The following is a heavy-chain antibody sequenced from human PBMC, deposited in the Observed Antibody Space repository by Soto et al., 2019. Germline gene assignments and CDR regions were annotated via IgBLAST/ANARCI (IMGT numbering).Heavy chain of an antibody. CDR2: VYYTGST. CDR3: ARTVLGPDLLAESFVDYYYYMAV. CDR1: GGSISNFY. Sequence: SETLSLTCTVSGGSISNFYWSWIRQPPGKGLEWIGYVYYTGSTSYNPSLKRRVTFSADSSRGQFSLRLNSVTAADTAVYYCARTVLGPDLLAESFVDYYYYMAVWSQGTTVTVSS. V-gene: IGHV4-59*08. D-gene: IGHD3-9*01. J-gene: IGHJ6*03.